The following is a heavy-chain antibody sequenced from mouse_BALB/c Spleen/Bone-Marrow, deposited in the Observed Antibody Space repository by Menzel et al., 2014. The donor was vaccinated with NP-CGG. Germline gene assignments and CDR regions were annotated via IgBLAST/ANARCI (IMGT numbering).Heavy chain of an antibody. V-gene: IGHV1-82*01. J-gene: IGHJ2*01. D-gene: IGHD2-4*01. CDR2: IYPGDGDT. CDR1: GYAFSSSW. CDR3: ARWGITSYYFDY. Sequence: VHLVESGPELMKPGASVKISCKASGYAFSSSWMNWVKQRPGQGLEWIGRIYPGDGDTNYNGKFKGKATLTADKSSSTAYMQLSSLTSVDSAVYFCARWGITSYYFDYWGQGTTLTVSS.